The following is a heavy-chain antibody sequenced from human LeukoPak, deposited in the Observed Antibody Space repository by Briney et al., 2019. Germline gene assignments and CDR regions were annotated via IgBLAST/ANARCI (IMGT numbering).Heavy chain of an antibody. J-gene: IGHJ4*02. CDR2: INANTGGT. D-gene: IGHD3-22*01. Sequence: ASVKVSCKASGYTFIDFYVHWVRQAPGQGLEWMGWINANTGGTNYAEKFQGRVTMTRDTSISAAYMELSSLRSDDTAVDFCLRGRYYDKRPDYWGQGTLVTVSS. CDR1: GYTFIDFY. V-gene: IGHV1-2*02. CDR3: LRGRYYDKRPDY.